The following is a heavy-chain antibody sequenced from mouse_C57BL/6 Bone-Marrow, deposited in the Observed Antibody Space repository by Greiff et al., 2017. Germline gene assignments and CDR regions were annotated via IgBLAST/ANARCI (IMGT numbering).Heavy chain of an antibody. Sequence: VQLQESGAELVRPGASVTLSCKASGYTFTDYEMHWVKQTPVHGLEWIGAIDPETGGTAYNQKFKGKAILTADKSSSTAYMELRSLTSEDSAVYYCTPLVSSTTVVADYWGQGTTLTVSS. D-gene: IGHD1-1*01. CDR2: IDPETGGT. CDR1: GYTFTDYE. CDR3: TPLVSSTTVVADY. J-gene: IGHJ2*01. V-gene: IGHV1-15*01.